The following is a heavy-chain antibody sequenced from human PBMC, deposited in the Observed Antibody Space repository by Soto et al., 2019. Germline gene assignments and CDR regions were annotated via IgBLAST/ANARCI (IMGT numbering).Heavy chain of an antibody. J-gene: IGHJ5*02. CDR3: ARSVFP. V-gene: IGHV4-31*03. CDR2: IYYSKST. CDR1: GVSLSSGGYY. Sequence: SETLSLTCTVSGVSLSSGGYYWSWIRQHPGKGLEWIGYIYYSKSTYYNPSLKSRVTISLDTSKNQFSLKLTSVTAADTAVYYCARSVFPWGQGTLVTVSS.